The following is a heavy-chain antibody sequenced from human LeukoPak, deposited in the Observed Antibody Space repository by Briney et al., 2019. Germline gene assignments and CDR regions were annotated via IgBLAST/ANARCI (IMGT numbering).Heavy chain of an antibody. J-gene: IGHJ4*02. CDR3: ANGRAVAGPFDY. D-gene: IGHD6-19*01. V-gene: IGHV3-9*01. CDR1: GFSFEDYA. Sequence: GRSLRLSCVASGFSFEDYAMHWVRQAPGKGLEWVSGINWNSGSIGYADSVKGRFTISRGNAKNSLYLQMNSLRAEDTALYYCANGRAVAGPFDYWGQGIMVTVSS. CDR2: INWNSGSI.